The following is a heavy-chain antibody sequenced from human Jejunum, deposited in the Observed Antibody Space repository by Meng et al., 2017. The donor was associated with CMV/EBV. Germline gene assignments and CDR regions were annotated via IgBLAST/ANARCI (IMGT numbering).Heavy chain of an antibody. J-gene: IGHJ4*02. V-gene: IGHV1-18*01. CDR1: GYSFSNYG. Sequence: KVSCRAFGYSFSNYGLTWVRQAPGQGLEWLGWISVYNGNTNYAQKFEDRITMTIDTLTKTGYLEVRSLRPDDTAVYYCARGNQHFDYWGQGSLVTVSS. CDR2: ISVYNGNT. CDR3: ARGNQHFDY.